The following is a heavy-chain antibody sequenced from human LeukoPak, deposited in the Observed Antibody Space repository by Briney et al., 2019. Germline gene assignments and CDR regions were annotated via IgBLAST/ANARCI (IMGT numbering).Heavy chain of an antibody. V-gene: IGHV3-9*01. Sequence: GGSLRLSCAAAAFTFADYAMHCVRHAPGKCLEWVSCISWNSGSIGYADSVKGRFTISRDNAKNSMYLQMNSLRAEDTALYYCAKDMVGAIVWGQGTLVTVSS. CDR3: AKDMVGAIV. J-gene: IGHJ4*02. D-gene: IGHD1-26*01. CDR2: ISWNSGSI. CDR1: AFTFADYA.